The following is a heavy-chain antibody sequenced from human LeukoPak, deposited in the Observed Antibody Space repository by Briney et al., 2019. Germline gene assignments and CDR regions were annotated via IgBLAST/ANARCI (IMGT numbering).Heavy chain of an antibody. CDR2: TRNKANSYTT. CDR3: ATLYTEGGELP. J-gene: IGHJ4*02. D-gene: IGHD1-26*01. CDR1: GFTFSDHY. Sequence: GGSLRLSCAASGFTFSDHYMDWVRQAPGKGLEWVGRTRNKANSYTTEYAASVKGRFTISRDDSKNSLHLQMNSLKTEDTAVYYCATLYTEGGELPWGQGTLVTVSS. V-gene: IGHV3-72*01.